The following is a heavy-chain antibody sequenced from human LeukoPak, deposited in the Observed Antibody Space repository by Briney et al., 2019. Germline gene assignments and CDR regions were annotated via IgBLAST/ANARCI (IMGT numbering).Heavy chain of an antibody. D-gene: IGHD3-22*01. CDR1: GFTFSSYG. V-gene: IGHV3-23*01. CDR3: AKDNPYYYDSSGYSGYAFDI. Sequence: GGSLRLSCAASGFTFSSYGMSWVRQAPGKGLEWVSAISGSGGSTYYADSVKGRFTISRDNSKNTLYLQMNSLRAEDTAVYYCAKDNPYYYDSSGYSGYAFDIWGQGTMVTVSS. CDR2: ISGSGGST. J-gene: IGHJ3*02.